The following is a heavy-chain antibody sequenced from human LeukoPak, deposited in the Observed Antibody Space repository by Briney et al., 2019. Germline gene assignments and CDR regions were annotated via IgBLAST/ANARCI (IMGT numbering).Heavy chain of an antibody. J-gene: IGHJ4*02. D-gene: IGHD3-10*01. V-gene: IGHV3-21*01. CDR3: ARGGRFLDY. Sequence: GRSLRLSCAASGFTFSSYDMNWVRQAPGKGLEWVSSISGGSGYIYHADSLKGRFATSRDNTKNSLYLQMTSLRADDTAVYYCARGGRFLDYWGQGTLVTVSS. CDR2: ISGGSGYI. CDR1: GFTFSSYD.